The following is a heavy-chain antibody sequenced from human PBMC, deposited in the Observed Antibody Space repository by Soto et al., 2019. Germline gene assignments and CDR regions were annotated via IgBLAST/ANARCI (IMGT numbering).Heavy chain of an antibody. Sequence: SETLSLTCTVGSISTYYWNWIRQPPGKGLEWIGYIYYMGRTNYNSSLKSRVTISIDTSKNQFSLKLSSVTAADTAIYYCAREPVGATHFDYWGQGAPVTVSS. CDR1: SISTYY. CDR3: AREPVGATHFDY. CDR2: IYYMGRT. V-gene: IGHV4-59*01. J-gene: IGHJ4*02. D-gene: IGHD1-26*01.